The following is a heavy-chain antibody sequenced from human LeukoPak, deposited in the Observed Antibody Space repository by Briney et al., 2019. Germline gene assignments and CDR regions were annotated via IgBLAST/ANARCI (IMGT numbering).Heavy chain of an antibody. CDR2: INHSGST. Sequence: PSETLSLTCAVSGNSISSAYYWGWIRQPPGKGLEWIGEINHSGSTNYNPSLKSRVTISVDTSKNQFSLKLSSVTAADTAVYYCARAPGYYYDSSGYYKRNRLYNWFDPWGQGTLVTVSS. CDR3: ARAPGYYYDSSGYYKRNRLYNWFDP. V-gene: IGHV4-38-2*01. D-gene: IGHD3-22*01. CDR1: GNSISSAYY. J-gene: IGHJ5*02.